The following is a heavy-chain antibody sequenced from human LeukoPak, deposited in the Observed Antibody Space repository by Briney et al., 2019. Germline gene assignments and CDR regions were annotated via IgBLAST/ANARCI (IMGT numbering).Heavy chain of an antibody. J-gene: IGHJ5*02. CDR3: ASLGTLVAVAGTTWFDP. CDR1: GFTFSSYG. CDR2: ISYDGSNK. Sequence: PGGSLRLSCAASGFTFSSYGMHWVRQAPGKGLEWVAVISYDGSNKYYADSVKRRFTISRDNSKNTLYLQMNSLRAEDTAVYYCASLGTLVAVAGTTWFDPWGQGTLVTVSS. D-gene: IGHD6-19*01. V-gene: IGHV3-30*03.